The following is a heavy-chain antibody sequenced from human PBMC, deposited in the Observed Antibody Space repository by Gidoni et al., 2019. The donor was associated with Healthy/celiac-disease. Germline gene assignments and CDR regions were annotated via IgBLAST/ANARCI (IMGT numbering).Heavy chain of an antibody. CDR3: ARDQRSWVGATSLGAFDI. CDR2: IYYSGST. D-gene: IGHD1-26*01. J-gene: IGHJ3*02. V-gene: IGHV4-59*01. CDR1: GGSISSYY. Sequence: QVQLQESGPGLVKPSETLSLTCTVSGGSISSYYWSWIRPPPGKGLEWIGYIYYSGSTKYNPSLKSRVTISVDTSKNQFSLKLSSVTAADTAVYYCARDQRSWVGATSLGAFDIWGQGTMVTVSS.